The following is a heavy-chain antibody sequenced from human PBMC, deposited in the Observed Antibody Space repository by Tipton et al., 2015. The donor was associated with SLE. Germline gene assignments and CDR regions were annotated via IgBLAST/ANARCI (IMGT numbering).Heavy chain of an antibody. CDR2: IYYST. CDR3: AGAGLATSYYYYMDV. CDR1: GGSMSYHY. J-gene: IGHJ6*03. V-gene: IGHV4-59*11. D-gene: IGHD5-12*01. Sequence: TLSLTCSVSGGSMSYHYWSWIRQPPGKGLEWIGYIYYSTNYNPSLRGRVTISIDTSKNQFSLRLTSVTAADTAVYYCAGAGLATSYYYYMDVWGKGTTVTVSS.